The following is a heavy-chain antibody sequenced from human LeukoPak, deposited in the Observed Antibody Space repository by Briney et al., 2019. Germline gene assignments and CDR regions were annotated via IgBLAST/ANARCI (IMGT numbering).Heavy chain of an antibody. J-gene: IGHJ4*02. CDR2: IYHSGST. CDR3: ARAQPPSDLDY. V-gene: IGHV4-38-2*02. CDR1: GYSISSGYY. Sequence: SETLSLTCTVSGYSISSGYYWGWIRQPPGKGLEWIGSIYHSGSTSYNPSLKSRVTISVDTSKNQFSLKLSSVTAADTAVYYCARAQPPSDLDYWGQGTLVTVSS. D-gene: IGHD1-26*01.